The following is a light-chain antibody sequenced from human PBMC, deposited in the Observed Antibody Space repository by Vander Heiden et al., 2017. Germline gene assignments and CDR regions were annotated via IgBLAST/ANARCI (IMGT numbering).Light chain of an antibody. V-gene: IGKV3D-15*03. CDR3: QQYNNWPPIT. Sequence: NVSSNVAWYQQKPGQAPRLVIYGASIRATGIPARFSGSGSGTEFTLTINILQSEDFAVYYCQQYNNWPPITVGQGTRLEIK. J-gene: IGKJ5*01. CDR2: GAS. CDR1: NVSSN.